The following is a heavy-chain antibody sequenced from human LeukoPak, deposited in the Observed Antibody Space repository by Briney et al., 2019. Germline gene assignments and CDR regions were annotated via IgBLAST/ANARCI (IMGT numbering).Heavy chain of an antibody. Sequence: ASVTVSCKTSGYSFSDKFLHWLRQAPGHGLHYMGGIEPKRGVTVYALIFRGRVTVTSDTFVSRCYLELRGLRYDDTAVYYCATENYYDGSGFSKAFDYWGQGTLVTVSS. CDR3: ATENYYDGSGFSKAFDY. J-gene: IGHJ4*02. D-gene: IGHD3-22*01. CDR2: IEPKRGVT. V-gene: IGHV1-2*02. CDR1: GYSFSDKF.